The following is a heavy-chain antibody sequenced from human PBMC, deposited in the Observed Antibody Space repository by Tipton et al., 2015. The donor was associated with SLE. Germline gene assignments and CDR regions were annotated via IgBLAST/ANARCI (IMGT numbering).Heavy chain of an antibody. D-gene: IGHD2-2*01. CDR2: ISLGGST. Sequence: TLSLTCAVYGGSFSGYYWSWIRQPPGKGLEWIGEISLGGSTKYNPSLKSRVTISVDTSKNQLSLNLRSVTAADTAVYYCARDGAYCSSTSCPGPFYDYWGQGTLVTVSS. V-gene: IGHV4-34*09. CDR1: GGSFSGYY. CDR3: ARDGAYCSSTSCPGPFYDY. J-gene: IGHJ4*02.